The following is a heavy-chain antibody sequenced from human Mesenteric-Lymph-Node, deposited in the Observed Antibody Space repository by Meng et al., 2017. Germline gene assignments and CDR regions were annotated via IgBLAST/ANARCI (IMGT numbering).Heavy chain of an antibody. CDR2: IFPGDSYT. CDR3: ARIRSSGWKNYYFDY. CDR1: GYIFTTYW. J-gene: IGHJ4*02. Sequence: GESLKISCKGSGYIFTTYWIAWVRQKPGKGLEWMGIIFPGDSYTRYSPSFQGQVTISADTGTAYLQWSSLKASDTAMYYCARIRSSGWKNYYFDYWGQGTLVTVSS. V-gene: IGHV5-51*01. D-gene: IGHD6-19*01.